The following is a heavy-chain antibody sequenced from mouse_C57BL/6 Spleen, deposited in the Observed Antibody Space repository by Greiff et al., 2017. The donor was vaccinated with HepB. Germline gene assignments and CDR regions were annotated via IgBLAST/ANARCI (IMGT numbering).Heavy chain of an antibody. CDR1: GYTFTDYE. CDR2: IDPETGGT. D-gene: IGHD2-3*01. CDR3: TRSDDGYYRYWFAY. Sequence: QVQLKQSGAELVRPGASVTLSCKASGYTFTDYEMHWVKQTPVHGLEWIGAIDPETGGTAYNQKFKGKAILTADNSSSTAYMELRSLTSEDSAVYYCTRSDDGYYRYWFAYWGQGTLVTVSA. J-gene: IGHJ3*01. V-gene: IGHV1-15*01.